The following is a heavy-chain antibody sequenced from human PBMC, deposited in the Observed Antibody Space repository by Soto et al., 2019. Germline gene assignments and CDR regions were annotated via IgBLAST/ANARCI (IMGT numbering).Heavy chain of an antibody. CDR1: GFLVNSAY. CDR3: ARSGYSFAWGY. J-gene: IGHJ4*02. V-gene: IGHV3-53*01. D-gene: IGHD5-18*01. CDR2: INSDGST. Sequence: EVQLVESGGGLIPPGGSLRLSCAASGFLVNSAYMTWVRQAPGKGLEWLSMINSDGSTLYAESVKGRFTISRDNSKNRLDLQMNSLRAEDTAMYDWARSGYSFAWGYWGQGTLVIVTS.